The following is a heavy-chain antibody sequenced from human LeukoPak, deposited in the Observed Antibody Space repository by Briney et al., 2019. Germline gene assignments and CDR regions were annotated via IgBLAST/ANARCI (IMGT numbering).Heavy chain of an antibody. CDR2: INHSGST. CDR3: ATRTWGQQPRYAFHT. J-gene: IGHJ3*02. Sequence: KPSETLSLTCAVYGGSFSGYCWSWIRQPPGKGLEWIGEINHSGSTNYNPSLKSRVTISVDTSKNQFSLKLSSVTAADTAVYYCATRTWGQQPRYAFHTWGQGTMVTVSS. CDR1: GGSFSGYC. V-gene: IGHV4-34*01. D-gene: IGHD6-13*01.